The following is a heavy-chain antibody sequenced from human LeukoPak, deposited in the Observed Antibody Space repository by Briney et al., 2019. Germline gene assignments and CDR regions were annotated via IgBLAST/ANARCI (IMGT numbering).Heavy chain of an antibody. Sequence: GGSLRLSCAAAAFTFSSYAMSWVRQAPGKGLEWVSAISDSGGSTYYADSVKGRFTISRDNSKNTLYLQMNSLRAEDTAVYYCAKEGDGSGSYYNPNWFDPWGQGTLVTVSS. CDR2: ISDSGGST. CDR1: AFTFSSYA. J-gene: IGHJ5*02. V-gene: IGHV3-23*01. CDR3: AKEGDGSGSYYNPNWFDP. D-gene: IGHD3-10*01.